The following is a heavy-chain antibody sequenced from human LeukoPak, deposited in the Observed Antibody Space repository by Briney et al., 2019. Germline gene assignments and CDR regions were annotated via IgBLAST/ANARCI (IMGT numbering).Heavy chain of an antibody. V-gene: IGHV4-34*01. CDR1: GGSFSGYY. CDR3: ARGVDTVTYDY. J-gene: IGHJ4*02. CDR2: INHSGST. D-gene: IGHD4-11*01. Sequence: SETLSLTCAVYGGSFSGYYWSWIRQPPGKGLEWIGEINHSGSTNYNPSLKSRVTISVDTSKNQLSLKLSSVTAADTAVYYCARGVDTVTYDYWGQGTLVTVSS.